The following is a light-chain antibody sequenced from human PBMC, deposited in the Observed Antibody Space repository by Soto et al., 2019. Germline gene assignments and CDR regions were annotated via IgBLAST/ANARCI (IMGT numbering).Light chain of an antibody. CDR2: DVS. V-gene: IGLV2-14*01. CDR3: SSYTSSSSLYV. J-gene: IGLJ1*01. Sequence: ALTQPASVSGSPGQSITISCTGTSSDVGGYNYVSWYQQHPGKAPKLMIYDVSNRPSGVSNRFSGSKSGNTASLTISGLQAEDEADYYCSSYTSSSSLYVFGTGTKLTVL. CDR1: SSDVGGYNY.